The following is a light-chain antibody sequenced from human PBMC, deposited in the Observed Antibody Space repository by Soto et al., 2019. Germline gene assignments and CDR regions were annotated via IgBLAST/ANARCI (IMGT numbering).Light chain of an antibody. CDR1: HSVSGSF. J-gene: IGKJ1*01. Sequence: EIVLTQSPGTLSLSPGQRATLSFRSSHSVSGSFLAWYQQKPGQAPRLLIYGASSRAAGVPDRFSGSGSGTDFTLTISRLEPEDFAVYYCHQFATSRTFGQGTKVDIK. CDR3: HQFATSRT. V-gene: IGKV3-20*01. CDR2: GAS.